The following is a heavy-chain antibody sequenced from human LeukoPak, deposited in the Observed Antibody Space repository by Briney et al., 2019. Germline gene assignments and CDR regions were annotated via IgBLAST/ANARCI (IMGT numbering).Heavy chain of an antibody. D-gene: IGHD3-22*01. CDR3: TAGLGYYHSSGRGPN. Sequence: SVKVSCKASGGTFSSYAISWVRQAPGQGLEWMGRIIPILGIANYAQKFQGRVTMTEDTSTDTAYMELSSLRSEDTAVYYCTAGLGYYHSSGRGPNWGQGTLVTVSS. J-gene: IGHJ4*02. V-gene: IGHV1-69*04. CDR1: GGTFSSYA. CDR2: IIPILGIA.